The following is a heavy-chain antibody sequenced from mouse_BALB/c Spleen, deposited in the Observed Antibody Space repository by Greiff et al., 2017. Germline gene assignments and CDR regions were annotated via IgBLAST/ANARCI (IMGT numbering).Heavy chain of an antibody. Sequence: EVQLVESGGGLVPPGGYRTLSCAASGFTFSSFGMHWVRQPPGKGLEWVAYISSGSSTIYYAATVKGRFTIYSDNPKNTLFLQMSSLRSEDTAMYYCASHYYGYYAMDYWGQGTSVTVSS. D-gene: IGHD1-2*01. CDR3: ASHYYGYYAMDY. CDR1: GFTFSSFG. J-gene: IGHJ4*01. CDR2: ISSGSSTI. V-gene: IGHV5-17*02.